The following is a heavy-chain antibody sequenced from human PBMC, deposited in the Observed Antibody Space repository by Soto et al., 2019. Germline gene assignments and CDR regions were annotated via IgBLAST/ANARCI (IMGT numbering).Heavy chain of an antibody. CDR3: ATALGSSGWSDY. Sequence: QVQLVQSGPEVKKPGASVKVSCKASAYTSTIYGITWVRQAPGQGLEWMGWIRPHNGDTKYAQKFQGRVTMTTAPSTSTVFMDLRTLRSDDTAVYYCATALGSSGWSDYWGQGTLVTVSS. CDR1: AYTSTIYG. CDR2: IRPHNGDT. V-gene: IGHV1-18*01. J-gene: IGHJ4*02. D-gene: IGHD6-19*01.